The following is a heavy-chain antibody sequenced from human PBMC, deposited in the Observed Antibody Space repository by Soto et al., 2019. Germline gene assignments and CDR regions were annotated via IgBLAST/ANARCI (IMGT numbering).Heavy chain of an antibody. J-gene: IGHJ6*02. D-gene: IGHD6-19*01. Sequence: SETLSLTCTVSGGSISSYYWSWIRQPPGKGLEWIGYIYYSGSTNYNPSLKSRVTISVDTSKNQFSLKLSSVTAADTAVYYCARSLIAVAGRDYYYYGMDVWGQGTTVTVSS. V-gene: IGHV4-59*01. CDR2: IYYSGST. CDR1: GGSISSYY. CDR3: ARSLIAVAGRDYYYYGMDV.